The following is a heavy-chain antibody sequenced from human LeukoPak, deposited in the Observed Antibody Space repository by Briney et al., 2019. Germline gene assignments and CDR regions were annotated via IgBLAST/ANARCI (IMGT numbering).Heavy chain of an antibody. CDR3: ATVFWSAGFDY. CDR1: GYTFTSYD. Sequence: ASVKVSCKASGYTFTSYDINWVRQATGQGLEWMGWINPNSGGTNYAQKFQGRVTMTRDTSTSTAYMELSRLRSDDTAVYYCATVFWSAGFDYWGQGTLVTVSS. J-gene: IGHJ4*02. V-gene: IGHV1-2*02. D-gene: IGHD2-21*01. CDR2: INPNSGGT.